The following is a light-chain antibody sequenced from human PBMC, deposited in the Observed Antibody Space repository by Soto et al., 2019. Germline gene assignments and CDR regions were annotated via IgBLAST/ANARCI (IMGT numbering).Light chain of an antibody. CDR1: QSISTY. V-gene: IGKV1-39*01. CDR3: QQSFSTPIT. CDR2: RAS. Sequence: DIQMTQSPSSLSASVGDRVSITCRASQSISTYVNWYHQKPGTAPNLLIYRASTLESGVPSRFSGSGSGTDFTLTISSLQPADFSTYYCQQSFSTPITFGQGTRLDIK. J-gene: IGKJ5*01.